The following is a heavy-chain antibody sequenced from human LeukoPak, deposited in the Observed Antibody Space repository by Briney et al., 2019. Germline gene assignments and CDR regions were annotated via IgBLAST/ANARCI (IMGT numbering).Heavy chain of an antibody. J-gene: IGHJ4*02. CDR3: VRGDRYFFDF. CDR1: GFTFSSYE. Sequence: PGGSLRLSCAASGFTFSSYEMNWVRQAPGRGREWVSYIGNTGRTIYYADSVQGRFTNSRDNDKNSLYLQMNSLRAEDTAIYYCVRGDRYFFDFWGQGTLVTVSS. D-gene: IGHD1-14*01. V-gene: IGHV3-48*03. CDR2: IGNTGRTI.